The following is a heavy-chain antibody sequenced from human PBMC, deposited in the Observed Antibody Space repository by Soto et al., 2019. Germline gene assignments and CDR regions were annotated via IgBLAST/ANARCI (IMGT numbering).Heavy chain of an antibody. D-gene: IGHD6-19*01. CDR1: GFTFSSYG. J-gene: IGHJ4*02. CDR2: IWYDGSNK. CDR3: AREGSSGWYAYDY. V-gene: IGHV3-33*01. Sequence: QVQLVESGGGVVQPGRSLRLSCAASGFTFSSYGMHWVRQAPGKGLEWVAVIWYDGSNKYYADSVKGRFTISRDNSKNTPYLQMNSLRAEDTAVYYCAREGSSGWYAYDYWGQGTLVTVSS.